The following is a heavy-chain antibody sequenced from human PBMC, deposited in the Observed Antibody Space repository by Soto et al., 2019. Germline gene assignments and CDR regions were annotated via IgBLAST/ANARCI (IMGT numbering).Heavy chain of an antibody. V-gene: IGHV3-30-3*01. CDR1: GFTFSSYA. CDR2: ISYDGSNK. D-gene: IGHD3-3*01. Sequence: GSLRLSCAASGFTFSSYAMHWVRQAPGKGLEWVAVISYDGSNKYYADSVKGRFTISRDNSKNTLYLQMNSLRAEDTAVYYCARVLKTKTYYDFWSGYYDYYYYGMDVWGQGTTVTVSS. CDR3: ARVLKTKTYYDFWSGYYDYYYYGMDV. J-gene: IGHJ6*02.